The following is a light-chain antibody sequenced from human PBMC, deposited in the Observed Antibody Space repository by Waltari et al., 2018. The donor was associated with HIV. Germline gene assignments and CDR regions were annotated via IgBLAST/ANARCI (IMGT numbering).Light chain of an antibody. CDR1: SRDVVDNNY. J-gene: IGLJ2*01. CDR3: TSYAGRDNLV. V-gene: IGLV2-8*01. CDR2: EVS. Sequence: QSALTPPPSASGSPRQSVTISCTGTSRDVVDNNYISWYQQHPGKAPTVMIYEVSKRPSGVPDRFSGSKYDNTASLTVSGLQAEDEADYFCTSYAGRDNLVFGGGTKLTVL.